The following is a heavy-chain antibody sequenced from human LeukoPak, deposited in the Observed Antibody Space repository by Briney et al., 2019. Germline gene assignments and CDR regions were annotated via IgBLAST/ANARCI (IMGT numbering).Heavy chain of an antibody. CDR2: ISYNGGST. CDR3: TRRAAGDTFYSDY. D-gene: IGHD6-13*01. V-gene: IGHV3-64*02. CDR1: GFTSTNYA. Sequence: PGGSLRLSCAASGFTSTNYAMHWVRQAPEKGLEYVAAISYNGGSTYYADSVKDRFTISRDNSKSTLYLQMGSLRAEDMAVYYCTRRAAGDTFYSDYWGQGILVTVSS. J-gene: IGHJ4*02.